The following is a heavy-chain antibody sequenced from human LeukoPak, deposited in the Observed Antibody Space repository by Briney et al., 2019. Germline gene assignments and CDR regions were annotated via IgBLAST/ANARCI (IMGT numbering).Heavy chain of an antibody. V-gene: IGHV1-2*02. CDR1: GYTFTDYY. CDR2: INPNSGGT. CDR3: ARGGGSYPRPDY. J-gene: IGHJ4*02. D-gene: IGHD1-26*01. Sequence: ASVKVSCKASGYTFTDYYMHWVRQAPGQGLEWMGWINPNSGGTNYAQKFQGRVTITRDTSISTAYMELTRLRSDDTAVYYCARGGGSYPRPDYWGQGTLVTVSS.